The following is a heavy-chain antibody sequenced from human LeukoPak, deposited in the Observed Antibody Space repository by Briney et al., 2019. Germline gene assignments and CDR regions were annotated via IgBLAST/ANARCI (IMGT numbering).Heavy chain of an antibody. CDR3: VREAYYGSASDYNDAFEI. D-gene: IGHD3-10*01. Sequence: GGSLRLSCAASGFSFSTSDMHWVRQAPGKGLEWVAIIGDDGSSKYYGDSVKGRFTISRDNSKNTLYLQMNSLRVEDTALYYCVREAYYGSASDYNDAFEIWGQGTMVTVSS. CDR2: IGDDGSSK. V-gene: IGHV3-30*02. J-gene: IGHJ3*02. CDR1: GFSFSTSD.